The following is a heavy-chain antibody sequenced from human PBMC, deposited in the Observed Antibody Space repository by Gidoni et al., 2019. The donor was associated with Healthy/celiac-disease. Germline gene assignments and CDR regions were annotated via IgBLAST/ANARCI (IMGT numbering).Heavy chain of an antibody. CDR1: GFTFRSYD. D-gene: IGHD6-13*01. CDR2: ITYDGSNK. CDR3: AKSRARQQLGSTKYYYFDY. J-gene: IGHJ4*02. V-gene: IGHV3-30*18. Sequence: QVQLVESGGGVVQPGGSLRLSCPASGFTFRSYDMPWVRQAPGKGLEWVAVITYDGSNKYYADSVKGRFTISRDNSKNTLYLQMNSLRAEDTAVYYCAKSRARQQLGSTKYYYFDYWGQGTLVTVSS.